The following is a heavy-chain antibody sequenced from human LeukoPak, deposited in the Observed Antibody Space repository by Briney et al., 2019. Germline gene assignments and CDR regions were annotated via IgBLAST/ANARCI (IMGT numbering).Heavy chain of an antibody. CDR1: GGSISSYY. V-gene: IGHV4-59*01. D-gene: IGHD3-10*01. J-gene: IGHJ3*02. CDR2: IYYSGST. CDR3: ARASGPAAFDI. Sequence: SETLSLTCTVSGGSISSYYWSWIRQPPGKGLEWIGYIYYSGSTNYNPSLKSRVTISVDTSKNQFSLKLSSVTAADTAVYCCARASGPAAFDIWGQGTMVTVSS.